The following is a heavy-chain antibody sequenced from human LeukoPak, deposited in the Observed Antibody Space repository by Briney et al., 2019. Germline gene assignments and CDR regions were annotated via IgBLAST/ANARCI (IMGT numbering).Heavy chain of an antibody. V-gene: IGHV3-11*01. CDR1: GFTLSDDY. D-gene: IGHD3-10*01. Sequence: GGSLRLAWAASGFTLSDDYMSWVRQAPGGGLEWVSYISSSGSTIYYADSGKGRSTITRDNAKNSLYLQMNRLSAEDTDVYYCERAENPPQTMVRGQGDFDYWGQGTLVTVSS. J-gene: IGHJ4*02. CDR3: ERAENPPQTMVRGQGDFDY. CDR2: ISSSGSTI.